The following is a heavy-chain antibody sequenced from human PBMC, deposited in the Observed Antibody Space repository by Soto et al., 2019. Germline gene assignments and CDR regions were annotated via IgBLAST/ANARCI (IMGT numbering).Heavy chain of an antibody. V-gene: IGHV3-30*18. CDR3: AKDRAEYCSSTSCPHY. J-gene: IGHJ4*02. Sequence: PGGSLRLSCAASGFTFSSYGMHWVRQAPGKGLEWVAVISYDGSNKYYADSVKGRFTISRDSSKNTLYLQMNSLRAEDTAVYYCAKDRAEYCSSTSCPHYWGQGTLVTVSS. CDR2: ISYDGSNK. D-gene: IGHD2-2*01. CDR1: GFTFSSYG.